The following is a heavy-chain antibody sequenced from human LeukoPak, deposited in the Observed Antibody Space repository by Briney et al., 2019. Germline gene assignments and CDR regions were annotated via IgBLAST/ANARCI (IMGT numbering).Heavy chain of an antibody. CDR3: ARDRRINIAAAAHDGWFDP. CDR1: GGSISSYY. CDR2: IYTSGST. V-gene: IGHV4-4*07. J-gene: IGHJ5*02. Sequence: SETLSLTCTVSGGSISSYYWSWIRQPAGKGLEWIGRIYTSGSTNYNPSLKSRVTMSVDTSKNQFSLKLSSVTAADTAVYYCARDRRINIAAAAHDGWFDPWGQGTLVTASS. D-gene: IGHD6-13*01.